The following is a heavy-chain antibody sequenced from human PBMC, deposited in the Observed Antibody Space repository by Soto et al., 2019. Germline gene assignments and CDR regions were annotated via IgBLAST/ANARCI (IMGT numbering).Heavy chain of an antibody. J-gene: IGHJ4*02. V-gene: IGHV3-23*01. CDR2: ISSSGGYT. D-gene: IGHD6-6*01. CDR1: GFTFSSYD. Sequence: GGSLRLSCAASGFTFSSYDMNLVRQAPGKGLEWVSSISSSGGYTYYADSVKGRFTISRDNAKNTLYLQMNSLRAEDTAVYYCAKETGSSSDWGQGTLVTVSS. CDR3: AKETGSSSD.